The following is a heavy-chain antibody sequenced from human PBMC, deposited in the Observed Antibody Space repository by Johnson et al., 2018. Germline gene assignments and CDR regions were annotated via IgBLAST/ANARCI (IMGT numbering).Heavy chain of an antibody. D-gene: IGHD3-10*02. V-gene: IGHV3-30*18. CDR1: GFTFSDYG. CDR3: AKDYVVTMSYYGMDV. J-gene: IGHJ6*02. Sequence: VQLVQSGGGVVQXGRSRRLXCATSGFTFSDYGMHWVRQAPGQGLEGVATISYDGSNKYYGEPVKGRFPISRDNSKNTLDVQMNSLRAEDTAVYYCAKDYVVTMSYYGMDVWGQGTSVTVSS. CDR2: ISYDGSNK.